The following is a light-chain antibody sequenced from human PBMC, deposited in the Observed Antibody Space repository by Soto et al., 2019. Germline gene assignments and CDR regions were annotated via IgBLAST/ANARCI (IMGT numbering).Light chain of an antibody. CDR2: ATS. V-gene: IGKV1-39*01. CDR3: QQSYNSPPIT. J-gene: IGKJ5*01. Sequence: IQMTQSPSSLSASVGDSVTTTCRAGQDIFSSLNWYQHKPGKAPKLLIYATSNLQSGVPSRFSGSGSGTDFTLTISSLQPEDFATYYCQQSYNSPPITFGQGTRLEIK. CDR1: QDIFSS.